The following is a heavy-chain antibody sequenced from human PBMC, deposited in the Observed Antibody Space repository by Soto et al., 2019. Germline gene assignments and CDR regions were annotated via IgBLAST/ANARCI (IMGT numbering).Heavy chain of an antibody. V-gene: IGHV1-18*01. CDR2: ISAYNGNT. CDR3: ARDRSGWQYPLQPWFDP. CDR1: GYTFTSYG. D-gene: IGHD2-2*01. Sequence: GASVRVSCKASGYTFTSYGISWVRQAPGQGLEWMGWISAYNGNTNYAQKLQGRVTMTTDTSTSTAYMELRSLRSDDTAVYYCARDRSGWQYPLQPWFDPWGQGTLVTVSS. J-gene: IGHJ5*02.